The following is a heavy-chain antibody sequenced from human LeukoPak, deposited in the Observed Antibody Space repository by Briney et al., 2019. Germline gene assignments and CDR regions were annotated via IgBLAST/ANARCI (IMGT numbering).Heavy chain of an antibody. D-gene: IGHD3-22*01. V-gene: IGHV4-34*01. J-gene: IGHJ6*02. Sequence: SETLSLTCTVSGGSISSYYWSWIRQPPGKGLEWIGEINHSGSTNYNPSLKSRVTISVDTSKNQFSLKLSSVTAADTAVYHCARGTASMISYYYYYGMDVWGQGTTVTVSS. CDR2: INHSGST. CDR3: ARGTASMISYYYYYGMDV. CDR1: GGSISSYY.